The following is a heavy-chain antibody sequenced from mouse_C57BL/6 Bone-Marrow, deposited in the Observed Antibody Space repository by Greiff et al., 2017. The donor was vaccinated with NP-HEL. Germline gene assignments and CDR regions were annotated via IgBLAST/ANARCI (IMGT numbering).Heavy chain of an antibody. CDR3: AKGLRRFAY. J-gene: IGHJ3*01. V-gene: IGHV7-3*01. D-gene: IGHD2-4*01. CDR2: IRNKANGYTT. Sequence: DVQLVESGGGLVQPGGSLSLSCAASGFTFTDYYMSWVRQPPGKALEWLGFIRNKANGYTTEYSASVKGRFTISRDNSQSILYLQMNALRAEDSATYYCAKGLRRFAYWGQGTLVTVSA. CDR1: GFTFTDYY.